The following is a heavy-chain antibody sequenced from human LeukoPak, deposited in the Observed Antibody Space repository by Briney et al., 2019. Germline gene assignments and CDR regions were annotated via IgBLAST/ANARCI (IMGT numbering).Heavy chain of an antibody. CDR2: INHSGST. CDR3: ARGYGYVDY. CDR1: GGSFSGYY. Sequence: TSETLSLTCAVYGGSFSGYYWSWIRQPPGKGLEWIGEINHSGSTNYNPSLKSRVTISVDTSKNQFSLKLSSVTAADTAVYYCARGYGYVDYWGQGTLVTVSS. D-gene: IGHD3-10*01. J-gene: IGHJ4*02. V-gene: IGHV4-34*01.